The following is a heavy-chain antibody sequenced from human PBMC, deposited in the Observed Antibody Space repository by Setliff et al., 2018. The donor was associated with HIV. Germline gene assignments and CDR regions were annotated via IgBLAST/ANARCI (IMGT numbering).Heavy chain of an antibody. D-gene: IGHD1-26*01. CDR1: GGSITNYY. V-gene: IGHV4-4*09. CDR3: ARRGSYSSPKTL. CDR2: IYTSGST. J-gene: IGHJ4*02. Sequence: NPSETLSLTCTVSGGSITNYYWSWIRQPPGKGLQWIGYIYTSGSTNYNPSLKSRVTISVDTSKNQFSLKVSSVTAADTAVYYCARRGSYSSPKTLWGQGTLVTVSS.